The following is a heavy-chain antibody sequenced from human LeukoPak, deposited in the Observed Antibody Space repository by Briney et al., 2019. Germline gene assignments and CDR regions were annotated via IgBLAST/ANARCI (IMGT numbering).Heavy chain of an antibody. CDR2: IYTSGST. CDR3: AREKRASHCSSTSCIMRSYFDF. D-gene: IGHD2-2*01. Sequence: PSETLSLTCTVSGGSISSGSYYWSWIRQPAGKRLEWIGRIYTSGSTNYNPSLKRRVAISVDTSKNQFSLRLFSVTAADTAVYYCAREKRASHCSSTSCIMRSYFDFWGQGTLVTVSS. J-gene: IGHJ4*02. CDR1: GGSISSGSYY. V-gene: IGHV4-61*02.